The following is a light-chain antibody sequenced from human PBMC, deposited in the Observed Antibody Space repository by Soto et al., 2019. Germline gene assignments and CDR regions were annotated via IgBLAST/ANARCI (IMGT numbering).Light chain of an antibody. J-gene: IGLJ1*01. CDR1: SGDVGAYNY. CDR3: SSYAGSNNV. Sequence: QSALTQPPSASGSPGQSVTISCTGTSGDVGAYNYVSWYQQHPGKAPKLMIYEVSNRPSGVPDRFSGSKSGNTASLTVSGLQADDEADYYCSSYAGSNNVFGTGTKLTVL. CDR2: EVS. V-gene: IGLV2-8*01.